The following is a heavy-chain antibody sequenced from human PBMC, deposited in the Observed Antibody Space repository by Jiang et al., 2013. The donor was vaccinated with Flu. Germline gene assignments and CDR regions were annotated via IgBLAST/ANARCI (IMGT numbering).Heavy chain of an antibody. D-gene: IGHD6-19*01. CDR2: TYYRSKWYN. J-gene: IGHJ5*02. V-gene: IGHV6-1*01. CDR3: ARVGYPDIAVAGISGNWFDP. CDR1: GDSVSSNSAA. Sequence: SQTLSLTCAISGDSVSSNSAAWNWIRQSPSRGLEWLGRTYYRSKWYNDYAVSVKSRITINPDTSKNQFSLQLNSVTPEDTAVYYCARVGYPDIAVAGISGNWFDPWGQGTLVTVSS.